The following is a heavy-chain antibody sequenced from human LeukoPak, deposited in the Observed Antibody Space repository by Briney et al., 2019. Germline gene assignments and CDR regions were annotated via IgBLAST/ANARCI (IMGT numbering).Heavy chain of an antibody. CDR2: INHSGST. D-gene: IGHD2-2*01. CDR3: AGRLGYCSSTSCYFGRFAFDI. CDR1: GGSFSGYY. J-gene: IGHJ3*02. V-gene: IGHV4-34*01. Sequence: SETLSLTCAVYGGSFSGYYWSWIRQPPGKGLEWIGEINHSGSTNYNPSLKSRVTISVDTSKNQFSPKLSSVTAADTAVYYCAGRLGYCSSTSCYFGRFAFDIWGQGTMVTVSS.